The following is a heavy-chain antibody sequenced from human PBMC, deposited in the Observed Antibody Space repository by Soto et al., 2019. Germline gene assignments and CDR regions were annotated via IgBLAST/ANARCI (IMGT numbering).Heavy chain of an antibody. V-gene: IGHV3-23*01. Sequence: GGSLRLSCAASGFTFNNYAMSWVRQAPGKGLEWVSALSHSGSSTYYADSVKGRFAISRDNSKNRLFLQMNSLRAEDTAVYYCAKDYSNPNYHYYMDVWGKGTTVTVSS. CDR2: LSHSGSST. CDR3: AKDYSNPNYHYYMDV. CDR1: GFTFNNYA. D-gene: IGHD4-4*01. J-gene: IGHJ6*03.